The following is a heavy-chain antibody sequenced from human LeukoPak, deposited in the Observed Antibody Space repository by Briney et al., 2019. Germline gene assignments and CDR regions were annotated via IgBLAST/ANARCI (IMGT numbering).Heavy chain of an antibody. V-gene: IGHV3-48*03. CDR1: GFTFRSCE. CDR2: ISSSGSTI. CDR3: ACIILGYAAFDI. J-gene: IGHJ3*02. D-gene: IGHD3-16*01. Sequence: GGPLRLSCAASGFTFRSCELHWLRPAPGKGVAGVSYISSSGSTIYYPASVKGRFTISRGNAKNSLYLQMNSLRAEDTAVNYCACIILGYAAFDIWGQGKMVTVSS.